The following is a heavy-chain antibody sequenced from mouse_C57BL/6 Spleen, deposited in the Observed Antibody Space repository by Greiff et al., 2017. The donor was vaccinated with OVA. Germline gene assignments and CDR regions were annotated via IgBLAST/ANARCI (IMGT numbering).Heavy chain of an antibody. D-gene: IGHD2-5*01. CDR1: GYSFTDYN. Sequence: VEPGASVKISCKASGYSFTDYNMNWVKQSNGKSLEWIGVINPNYGTTSYNQKFKGKATLTVDQSSSTAYMQLNSLTSDDSAVYYCARSGYSNYLYYYAMDYWGQGTSVTVSS. J-gene: IGHJ4*01. V-gene: IGHV1-39*01. CDR2: INPNYGTT. CDR3: ARSGYSNYLYYYAMDY.